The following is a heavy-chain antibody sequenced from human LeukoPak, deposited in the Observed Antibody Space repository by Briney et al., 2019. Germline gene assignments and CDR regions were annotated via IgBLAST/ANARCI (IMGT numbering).Heavy chain of an antibody. V-gene: IGHV3-48*01. J-gene: IGHJ4*02. CDR2: ISSSNNIHTTI. Sequence: GGSLRLSCAASRFTVSSYSMNWVRQAPGRGVEWISYISSSNNIHTTIYYADSEKGRFTISRDNAKNSLYLQMNNLRAEDTAIYYCARREREHQLLWGQGTLVTVTS. D-gene: IGHD2-2*01. CDR3: ARREREHQLL. CDR1: RFTVSSYS.